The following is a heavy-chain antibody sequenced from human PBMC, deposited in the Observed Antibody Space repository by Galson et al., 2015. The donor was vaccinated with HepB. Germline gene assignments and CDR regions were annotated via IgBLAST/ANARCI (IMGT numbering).Heavy chain of an antibody. J-gene: IGHJ4*02. CDR1: GFTFDDYA. CDR2: ISWNSGSI. Sequence: SLRLSCAASGFTFDDYAMHWVRQAPGKGLEWVSGISWNSGSIGYADSVKGRFTISRDNAKNSLYLQMNSLRAEDTALYYCAKDTGGNWYDSSGRFDYWGQGTLVTVSS. D-gene: IGHD3-22*01. CDR3: AKDTGGNWYDSSGRFDY. V-gene: IGHV3-9*01.